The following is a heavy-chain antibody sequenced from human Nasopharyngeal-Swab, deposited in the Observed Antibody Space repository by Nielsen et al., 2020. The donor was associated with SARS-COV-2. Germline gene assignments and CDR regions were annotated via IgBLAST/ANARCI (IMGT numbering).Heavy chain of an antibody. CDR2: IIPIFGTA. D-gene: IGHD3-3*01. Sequence: SVKVSCKASGGTLSSYAISWVRQDPGQGLEWMGGIIPIFGTANYAQKFQGRVTITADESTSTAYMELSSLRSEDTAVYYCARDLWRRAARDYYYYGMDVWGQGTTVTVSS. CDR1: GGTLSSYA. CDR3: ARDLWRRAARDYYYYGMDV. V-gene: IGHV1-69*13. J-gene: IGHJ6*02.